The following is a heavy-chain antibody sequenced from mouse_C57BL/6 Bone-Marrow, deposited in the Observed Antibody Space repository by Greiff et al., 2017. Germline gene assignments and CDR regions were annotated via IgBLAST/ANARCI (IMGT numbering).Heavy chain of an antibody. Sequence: VVRPGSSVKMSCKTSGYTFTSYGINWAKQRPGQVPERTGYIHIGNGYTEHNDKFKGNATQIKDTSSSTAYMHSSSLTSEDSAICLCASTGYYGFAYWGQGTLVTVSA. CDR3: ASTGYYGFAY. CDR1: GYTFTSYG. V-gene: IGHV1-58*01. D-gene: IGHD1-1*01. J-gene: IGHJ3*01. CDR2: IHIGNGYT.